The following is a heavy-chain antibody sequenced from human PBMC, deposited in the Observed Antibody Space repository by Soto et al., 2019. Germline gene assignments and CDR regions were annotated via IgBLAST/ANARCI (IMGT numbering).Heavy chain of an antibody. Sequence: ASVKVSCKASGYTFTSYGISWVRQAPGQGLEWMGWISAYNGNTNCAQKLQGRVTMTTDTSTSTAYMELRSLRSDDTAVYYCARGTLWFGELLFVFDYWGQGTLVTVSS. CDR3: ARGTLWFGELLFVFDY. CDR1: GYTFTSYG. V-gene: IGHV1-18*04. J-gene: IGHJ4*02. CDR2: ISAYNGNT. D-gene: IGHD3-10*01.